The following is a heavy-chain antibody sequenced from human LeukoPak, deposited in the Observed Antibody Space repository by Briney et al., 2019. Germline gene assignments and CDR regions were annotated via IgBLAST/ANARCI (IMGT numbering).Heavy chain of an antibody. Sequence: SETLSLTCAVYGGSFSGYYWSWIRQPPGKGLEWIGEINHSGSTNYNPSLKSRVTISVDTSKNQFSLKLSSVTAADTAVYYCARGGWLRSLFDYWGQGTLVTVSS. J-gene: IGHJ4*02. D-gene: IGHD5-12*01. CDR3: ARGGWLRSLFDY. V-gene: IGHV4-34*01. CDR2: INHSGST. CDR1: GGSFSGYY.